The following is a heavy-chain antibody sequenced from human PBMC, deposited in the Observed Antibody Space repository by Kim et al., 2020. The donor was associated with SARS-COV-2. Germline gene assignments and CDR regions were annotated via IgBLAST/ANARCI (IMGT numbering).Heavy chain of an antibody. CDR3: ARVGEMATVFDY. D-gene: IGHD4-4*01. V-gene: IGHV1-69*04. J-gene: IGHJ4*02. Sequence: YAQKCQGRVTITADKSTSTAYMELSSLRSEDTAVYYCARVGEMATVFDYWGQGTLVTVSS.